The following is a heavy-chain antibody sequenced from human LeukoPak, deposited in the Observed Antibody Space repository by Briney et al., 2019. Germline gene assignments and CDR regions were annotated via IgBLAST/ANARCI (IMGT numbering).Heavy chain of an antibody. CDR3: ARDSLIAARNWYFDL. V-gene: IGHV4-59*01. Sequence: SETLSLTCTVSGGSISNYYWSWIRQPPGKGLEWIGYIYCTGSTNYNPSLKSRVTISVDTSKNQFSLKLNSVTAADTAVYYCARDSLIAARNWYFDLWGRGTLVTVSS. CDR2: IYCTGST. CDR1: GGSISNYY. D-gene: IGHD6-6*01. J-gene: IGHJ2*01.